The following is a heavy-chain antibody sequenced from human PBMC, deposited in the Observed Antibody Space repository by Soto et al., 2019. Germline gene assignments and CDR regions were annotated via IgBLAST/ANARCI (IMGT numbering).Heavy chain of an antibody. Sequence: GRSLRLSCSPSRFTISTFAMTWVRQAPWKGLKCVSGVTGSGAQIHYADSVKGRFTISKDNSKNTLYLQLSNQREEDTALYSFAKDAGHKDGMWLMDYWDQETL. V-gene: IGHV3-23*01. CDR2: VTGSGAQI. CDR3: AKDAGHKDGMWLMDY. CDR1: RFTISTFA. J-gene: IGHJ4*01. D-gene: IGHD3-16*01.